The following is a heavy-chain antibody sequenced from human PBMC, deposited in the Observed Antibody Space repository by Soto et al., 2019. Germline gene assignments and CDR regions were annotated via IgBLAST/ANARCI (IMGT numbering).Heavy chain of an antibody. CDR2: IRNKANSYAT. CDR3: TSHSPEEMIRK. J-gene: IGHJ4*02. CDR1: GFTFSGSA. Sequence: EVQLVESGGGLVQPGGSLKLSCAASGFTFSGSAVHWVRQASGKGLEWVGRIRNKANSYATAYAASLKGRFMISRDDSKNTAYLQMNSLKTEDTAVYYCTSHSPEEMIRKWGQGTLVTVSS. V-gene: IGHV3-73*02. D-gene: IGHD3-22*01.